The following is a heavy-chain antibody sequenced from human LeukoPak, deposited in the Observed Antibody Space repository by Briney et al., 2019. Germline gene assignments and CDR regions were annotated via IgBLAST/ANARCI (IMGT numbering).Heavy chain of an antibody. CDR2: ISGSGGNT. Sequence: GGSLRLSCTTSKFNFNSYGMTWVRQAPGKGLEWVSSISGSGGNTQYAASVQGRFTISRDNAKNTLYLQMNSLRAEDTAVYYCAKDPNGDYIGAFDIWGQGTMVTVSS. J-gene: IGHJ3*02. CDR3: AKDPNGDYIGAFDI. CDR1: KFNFNSYG. V-gene: IGHV3-23*01. D-gene: IGHD4-17*01.